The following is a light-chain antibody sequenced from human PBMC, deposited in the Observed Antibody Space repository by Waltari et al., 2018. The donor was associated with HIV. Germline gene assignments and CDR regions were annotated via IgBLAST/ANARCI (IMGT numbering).Light chain of an antibody. Sequence: EIVLTQSPGTLSLSPGERATLSCRASQSVSSNYLTWDQQRPGQVPMLLIYWASIRATGIPDRFSGSGSGPDFTLTISRLEPKDFAVYYCQQFGSSPRTFGQGTKVEIK. CDR1: QSVSSNY. J-gene: IGKJ1*01. CDR2: WAS. V-gene: IGKV3-20*01. CDR3: QQFGSSPRT.